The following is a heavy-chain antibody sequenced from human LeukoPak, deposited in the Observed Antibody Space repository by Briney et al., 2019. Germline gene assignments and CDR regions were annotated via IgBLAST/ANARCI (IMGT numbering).Heavy chain of an antibody. CDR3: ARDLPRVVPAKAYNWFDP. Sequence: ASVKVSCKASGYTFTGYYMHWVRQAPGQGLEWMGWINPNSGGTNYAQKFQGRVTMTRATSISTAYMELSRLRSDDTAVYYCARDLPRVVPAKAYNWFDPRGQGTLVTVSS. CDR2: INPNSGGT. CDR1: GYTFTGYY. D-gene: IGHD2-2*01. J-gene: IGHJ5*02. V-gene: IGHV1-2*02.